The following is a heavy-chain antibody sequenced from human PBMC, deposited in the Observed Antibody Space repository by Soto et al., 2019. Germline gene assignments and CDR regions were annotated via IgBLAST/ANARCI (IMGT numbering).Heavy chain of an antibody. D-gene: IGHD3-3*01. Sequence: GASVKVSCKASGFTFTSSAVQWVRQARGQRLEWIGWIVVGSGNTNYAQKFQERVTITRDMSTSTAYMELSSLRSEDTAVYYCAAVPHYDFWSGYYDRDFDYWGQGTLVTVSS. CDR1: GFTFTSSA. CDR3: AAVPHYDFWSGYYDRDFDY. V-gene: IGHV1-58*01. J-gene: IGHJ4*02. CDR2: IVVGSGNT.